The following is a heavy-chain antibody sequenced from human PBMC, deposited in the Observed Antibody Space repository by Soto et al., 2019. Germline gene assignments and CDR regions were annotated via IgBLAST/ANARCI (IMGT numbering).Heavy chain of an antibody. CDR3: ARDGGRHSGGIDY. D-gene: IGHD1-26*01. CDR2: IIPIFGTA. Sequence: QVQLVQSGAEVQKPGSSVKVSCKASGGTFSSYSINWVRQAPGQGLEWMGEIIPIFGTANYAQKFQGRVTITADESTSTAYMELSSLRSEDTAVYSCARDGGRHSGGIDYWGQGTLVNVSS. J-gene: IGHJ4*02. CDR1: GGTFSSYS. V-gene: IGHV1-69*01.